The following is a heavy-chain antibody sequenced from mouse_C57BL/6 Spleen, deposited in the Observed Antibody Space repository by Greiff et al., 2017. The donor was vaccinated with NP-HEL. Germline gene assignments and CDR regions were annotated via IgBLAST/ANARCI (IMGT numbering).Heavy chain of an antibody. J-gene: IGHJ2*01. V-gene: IGHV1-53*01. CDR2: INPSNGGT. CDR1: GYTFTSYW. CDR3: ARIYYDYRGPLDY. D-gene: IGHD2-4*01. Sequence: QVQLKQPGTELVKPGASVKLSCKASGYTFTSYWMHWVKQRPGQGLEWIGNINPSNGGTNYNEKFKSKATLTVDKSSSTAYMQLSSLTSEGSAVYYCARIYYDYRGPLDYWGQGTTLTVSS.